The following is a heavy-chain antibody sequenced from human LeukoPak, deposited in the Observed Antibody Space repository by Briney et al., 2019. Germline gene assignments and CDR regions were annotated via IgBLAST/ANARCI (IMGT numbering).Heavy chain of an antibody. V-gene: IGHV3-23*01. J-gene: IGHJ4*02. Sequence: GGSLRLSCAASGFTFSSYAMSWVRQAPGKGLEWVSPISATGASTYYADSVKGRFTISRDNSKNTLYLQMNSLRAEDTAVYYCARDHYNSSGFGYYFDSWGQGTLVTVSS. CDR3: ARDHYNSSGFGYYFDS. CDR1: GFTFSSYA. D-gene: IGHD3-22*01. CDR2: ISATGAST.